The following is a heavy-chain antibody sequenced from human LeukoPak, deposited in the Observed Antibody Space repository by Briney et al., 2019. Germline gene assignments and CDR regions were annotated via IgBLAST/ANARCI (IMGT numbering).Heavy chain of an antibody. CDR3: ARDPPKGTMVRGVIRNWFDP. CDR1: GCTFSSYA. D-gene: IGHD3-10*01. Sequence: ASVKVSCKASGCTFSSYAISWVRQAPAQGLEWMGRIIPILGIAHYEQKFQGRVTITADKSTSTTYMVLSSLRSEDTAVYYCARDPPKGTMVRGVIRNWFDPWGQGTLVTVSS. J-gene: IGHJ5*02. V-gene: IGHV1-69*04. CDR2: IIPILGIA.